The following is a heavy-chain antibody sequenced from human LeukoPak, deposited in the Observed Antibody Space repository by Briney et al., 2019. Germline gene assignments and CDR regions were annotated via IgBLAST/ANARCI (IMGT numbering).Heavy chain of an antibody. CDR2: VYHNGNT. J-gene: IGHJ6*02. D-gene: IGHD5-18*01. CDR3: ARRGFGYSVDV. Sequence: PSETLSLTCTVAVGSISDTDSYWTWIRQPPGKGLDWIGSVYHNGNTYYSPTLRGRVTISADPSRNQFSLRLSSVTAADTAVYFCARRGFGYSVDVWGQGTTVTVSS. V-gene: IGHV4-39*01. CDR1: VGSISDTDSY.